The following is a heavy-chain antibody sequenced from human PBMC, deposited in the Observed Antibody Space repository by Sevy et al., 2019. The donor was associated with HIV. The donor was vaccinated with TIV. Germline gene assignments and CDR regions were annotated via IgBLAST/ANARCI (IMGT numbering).Heavy chain of an antibody. CDR2: ISYDGSNK. Sequence: GGSLRLSCAASGFTFSSYAMHWVRQAPGKGLEWVAVISYDGSNKYYADSVKGRFTISRDNSKNTLYRRMNSLRAEDTAVYYCARVLGRYCSGGSCYYYYYGMDVWGQGTTVTVSS. V-gene: IGHV3-30*04. J-gene: IGHJ6*02. CDR3: ARVLGRYCSGGSCYYYYYGMDV. CDR1: GFTFSSYA. D-gene: IGHD2-15*01.